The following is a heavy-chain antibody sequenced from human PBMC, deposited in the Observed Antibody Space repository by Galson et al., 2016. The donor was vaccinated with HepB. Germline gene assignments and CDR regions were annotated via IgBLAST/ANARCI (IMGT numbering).Heavy chain of an antibody. CDR1: GFTFSNYA. V-gene: IGHV3-23*01. CDR3: ANYNFGIHYQGMGV. J-gene: IGHJ6*02. CDR2: IDYNGGST. D-gene: IGHD1-1*01. Sequence: SLRLSCAASGFTFSNYAMSWVRQAPGKGLGLEWVSAIDYNGGSTWYADSVKGRFTISRDNSKNTLYLQMTSLRAEDTAIYYCANYNFGIHYQGMGVWGQGTTVTVSS.